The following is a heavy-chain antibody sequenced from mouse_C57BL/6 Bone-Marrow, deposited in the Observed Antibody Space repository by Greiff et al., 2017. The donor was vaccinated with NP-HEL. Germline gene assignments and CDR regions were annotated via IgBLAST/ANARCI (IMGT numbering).Heavy chain of an antibody. CDR3: ARNYYGSRFAY. CDR1: GYTFTSYG. CDR2: IYPRSGNT. J-gene: IGHJ3*01. V-gene: IGHV1-81*01. D-gene: IGHD1-1*01. Sequence: QVQLQQSGAELARPGASVKLSCKASGYTFTSYGISWVKQRTGQGLEWIGEIYPRSGNTYYNEKFKGEATLTADKSSSTAYMELRSLTSEDSAVYFCARNYYGSRFAYWGQGTLVTVSA.